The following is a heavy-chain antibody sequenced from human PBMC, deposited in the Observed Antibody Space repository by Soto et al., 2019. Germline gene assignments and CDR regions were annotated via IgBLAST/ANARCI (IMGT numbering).Heavy chain of an antibody. D-gene: IGHD5-12*01. V-gene: IGHV4-30-2*01. CDR3: AAGGGLPRYY. CDR2: IYHSGST. J-gene: IGHJ4*02. Sequence: QLQLQESGSGLVKPSQTLSLTCAVSGGSIRSGGYSWSWIRQPPGKGLEWIGYIYHSGSTYYNPSPKMRVTISVDRSKNQFSLKLSSVTAADTAVYYCAAGGGLPRYYWGQGTLVTVSS. CDR1: GGSIRSGGYS.